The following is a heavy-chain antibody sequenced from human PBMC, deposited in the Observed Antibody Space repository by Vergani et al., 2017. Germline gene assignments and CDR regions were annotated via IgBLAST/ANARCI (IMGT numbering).Heavy chain of an antibody. CDR3: AGDPGYCSGGSCSWFDP. D-gene: IGHD2-15*01. CDR2: IIPILGIA. Sequence: QVQLVQSGAELKKPGSSVKVSCKASGGTFSSYTISWVRQAPGQGLEWMGRIIPILGIANYAQKFQGRVTITADKSTSTAYMELSSLRSEDTAVYYCAGDPGYCSGGSCSWFDPWGQGTLVTVSS. V-gene: IGHV1-69*02. CDR1: GGTFSSYT. J-gene: IGHJ5*02.